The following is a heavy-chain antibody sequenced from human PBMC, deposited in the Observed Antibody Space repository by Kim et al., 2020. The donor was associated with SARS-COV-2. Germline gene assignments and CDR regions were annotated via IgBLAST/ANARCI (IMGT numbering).Heavy chain of an antibody. J-gene: IGHJ4*02. V-gene: IGHV4-59*08. CDR1: GGSISSYY. Sequence: SETLSLTCTVSGGSISSYYWSWIRQPPGKGLEWIGYIYYSGSTNYNPSPKSRVTISVDTSKNQFSLKLRSVTAADTAVYYCASSEMYCGGDCYPAPHFDYSGQRTLVTVPS. D-gene: IGHD2-21*02. CDR2: IYYSGST. CDR3: ASSEMYCGGDCYPAPHFDY.